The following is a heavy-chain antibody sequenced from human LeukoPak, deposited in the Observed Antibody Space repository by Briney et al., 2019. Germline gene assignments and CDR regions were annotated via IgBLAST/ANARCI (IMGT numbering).Heavy chain of an antibody. Sequence: SETLSLTCAVYGGSFSGYYWSWIRQPPGKGLDWIREINHSGSINYNPSLKSRVAISVDTSKNQFSLKLSSVTAADTAVYYCARGRKERDYDFWSGLQQYYFYGMDVWGQGTTVTVSS. J-gene: IGHJ6*02. CDR3: ARGRKERDYDFWSGLQQYYFYGMDV. CDR1: GGSFSGYY. D-gene: IGHD3-3*01. CDR2: INHSGSI. V-gene: IGHV4-34*01.